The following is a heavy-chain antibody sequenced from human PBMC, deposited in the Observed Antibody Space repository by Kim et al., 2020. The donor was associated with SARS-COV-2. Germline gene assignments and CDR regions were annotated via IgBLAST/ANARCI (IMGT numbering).Heavy chain of an antibody. CDR3: QRWGLQHPGWFDP. Sequence: SETLSLTCTVSGGSISSGGYYWSWIRQHPGKGLEWIGYIYYSGSTYYNPSLKSRGTISVDTSKNQFSLKLSSVTAADTAVYYCQRWGLQHPGWFDPWGQGTLVTVSS. J-gene: IGHJ5*02. V-gene: IGHV4-31*03. CDR2: IYYSGST. D-gene: IGHD1-26*01. CDR1: GGSISSGGYY.